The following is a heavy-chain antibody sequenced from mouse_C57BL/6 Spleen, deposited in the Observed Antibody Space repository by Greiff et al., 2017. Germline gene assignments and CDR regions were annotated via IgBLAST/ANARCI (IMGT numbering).Heavy chain of an antibody. J-gene: IGHJ1*03. D-gene: IGHD1-1*01. CDR3: ARGGNGSWYFDV. CDR2: IHPNSGST. CDR1: GYTFTSYW. V-gene: IGHV1-64*01. Sequence: VQLQQPGAELVKPGASVKLSCKASGYTFTSYWMHWVKQRPGQGLEWIGMIHPNSGSTNYNEKFKSKATLTVDKSSSTAYMQLSSLTSEDSAVYYCARGGNGSWYFDVWGTGTTVTVSS.